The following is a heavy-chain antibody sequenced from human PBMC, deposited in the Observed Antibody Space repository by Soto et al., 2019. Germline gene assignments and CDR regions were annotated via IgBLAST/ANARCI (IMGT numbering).Heavy chain of an antibody. V-gene: IGHV3-30*16. CDR1: VFPFSSYA. CDR2: MSNEGGNE. Sequence: QVQLVESGGGVVQPGRSLRLSCAASVFPFSSYAMHWVRQAPGKGLEWVAGMSNEGGNEYYADSVRGRFTISRDNLKNTLYLQMNSLRTEDTAVYYCARDLVSIATRGTFDYWGQGTLVTVSS. J-gene: IGHJ4*02. D-gene: IGHD1-1*01. CDR3: ARDLVSIATRGTFDY.